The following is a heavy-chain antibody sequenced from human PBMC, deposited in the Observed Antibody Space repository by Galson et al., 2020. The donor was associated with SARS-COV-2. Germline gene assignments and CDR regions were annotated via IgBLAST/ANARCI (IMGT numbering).Heavy chain of an antibody. CDR2: IYHSGST. J-gene: IGHJ3*02. V-gene: IGHV4-30-2*01. Sequence: SETLSLTCAVSGGSISSGGYSWSWLRQQPGKGLVWIGCIYHSGSTYYNPSLKSRVTISGDRSNNQFSLKVSSVTAADTAVYYCARSRIVRGTPSTFYIWGQGTMVTVSS. D-gene: IGHD3-10*01. CDR3: ARSRIVRGTPSTFYI. CDR1: GGSISSGGYS.